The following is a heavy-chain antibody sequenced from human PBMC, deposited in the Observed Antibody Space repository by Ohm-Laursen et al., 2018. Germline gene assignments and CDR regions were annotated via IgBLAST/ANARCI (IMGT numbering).Heavy chain of an antibody. CDR1: GGSINNYY. D-gene: IGHD2-15*01. Sequence: GTLSLTWSVSGGSINNYYWSWIRQPPGKGLEWIGYIYSSGSNNCNPSLESRVTISVDTSKNQFSLELSSVTAADTAVYYCARHRAGYCSGGNCYSYYYYGLDVWGQGTTVTVSS. J-gene: IGHJ6*02. V-gene: IGHV4-59*08. CDR3: ARHRAGYCSGGNCYSYYYYGLDV. CDR2: IYSSGSN.